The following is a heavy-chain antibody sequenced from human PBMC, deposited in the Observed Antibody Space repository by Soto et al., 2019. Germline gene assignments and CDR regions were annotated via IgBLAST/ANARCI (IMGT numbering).Heavy chain of an antibody. CDR2: ISTSGDTT. J-gene: IGHJ5*02. CDR3: VNGDTLLRRGGIGA. D-gene: IGHD3-10*01. Sequence: EVQLLESGGGLVQPGGSLRLSCAVSGFVFSSYAMSWVRQAPGKGLEWVSGISTSGDTTSYADSVKGRFTISRDNPKNTLYLQMHGRSVEGTAIYVCVNGDTLLRRGGIGAWGQGALVAVSS. V-gene: IGHV3-23*01. CDR1: GFVFSSYA.